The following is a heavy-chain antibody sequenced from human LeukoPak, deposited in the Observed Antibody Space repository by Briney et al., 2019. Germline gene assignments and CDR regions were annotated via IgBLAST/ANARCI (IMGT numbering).Heavy chain of an antibody. V-gene: IGHV3-23*01. J-gene: IGHJ4*02. CDR2: ISGSGGST. D-gene: IGHD3-22*01. CDR1: GFTFSSYA. CDR3: AKDHYDSIDY. Sequence: GGSLRLSSAASGFTFSSYAMSWVRQAPGTGLEWVSAISGSGGSTYYADSVKGRFTISRDNSKNTLYLQMNSLRAEDTAVYYCAKDHYDSIDYWGQGTLVTVSS.